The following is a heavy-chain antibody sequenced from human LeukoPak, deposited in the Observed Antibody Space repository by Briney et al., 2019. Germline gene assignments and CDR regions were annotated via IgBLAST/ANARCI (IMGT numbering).Heavy chain of an antibody. D-gene: IGHD6-13*01. CDR3: ARVAAANTRPLYDY. Sequence: GGSLRLSCAASGFTFSSYWMTWVRQAPGKGLEWVANINDDGSDANYVDSVKGRFTISRDNAKNSLYLQMNSLRAEDTAVYYCARVAAANTRPLYDYWGQGTLVTVSS. J-gene: IGHJ4*02. CDR2: INDDGSDA. V-gene: IGHV3-7*01. CDR1: GFTFSSYW.